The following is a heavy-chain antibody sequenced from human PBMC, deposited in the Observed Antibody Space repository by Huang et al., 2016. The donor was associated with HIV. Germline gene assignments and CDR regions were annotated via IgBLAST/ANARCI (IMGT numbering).Heavy chain of an antibody. D-gene: IGHD6-13*01. Sequence: EEQLVESGGGLVQPGGSLRLSCAASGFSFSSCNMNWVRQAPGKGLVWRSYISETGSVITFADSVKGRFTVSRDNAKNSLYLQMDSLRAEDTAVYYCARGYSSSWLYNWGQGTLVTVSS. CDR3: ARGYSSSWLYN. J-gene: IGHJ4*02. CDR2: ISETGSVI. V-gene: IGHV3-48*01. CDR1: GFSFSSCN.